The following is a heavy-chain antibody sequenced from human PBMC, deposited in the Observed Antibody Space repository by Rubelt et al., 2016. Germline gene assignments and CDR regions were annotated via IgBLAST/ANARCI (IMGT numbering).Heavy chain of an antibody. CDR1: GESVSGYY. V-gene: IGHV4-34*02. J-gene: IGHJ4*02. D-gene: IGHD6-13*01. CDR3: ASSWYMVW. CDR2: ISHSGST. Sequence: QVQLQQWGAGLFKPSETLSLTCAVYGESVSGYYWSWIRQPPGKGLEWIGEISHSGSTTYNPSLKSRVTVSVDTSKNQFSLKVTSLTAADSAVYYCASSWYMVWWGQGTRVTVSS.